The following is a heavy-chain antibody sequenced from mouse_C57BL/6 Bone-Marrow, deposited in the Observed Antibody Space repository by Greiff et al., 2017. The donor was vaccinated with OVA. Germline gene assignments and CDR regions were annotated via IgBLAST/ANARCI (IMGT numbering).Heavy chain of an antibody. CDR2: ISSGGSYT. J-gene: IGHJ2*01. D-gene: IGHD1-1*01. V-gene: IGHV5-6*01. CDR3: ARSVVPFDY. Sequence: EVKLVESGGDLVKPGGSLKLSCAASGFTFSSYGMSWVRQTPDKRLEWVATISSGGSYTYYPDSVKGRFTISRDNAKNTLYLQRSSLKSEDTAMYYCARSVVPFDYWGQGTTLTVSS. CDR1: GFTFSSYG.